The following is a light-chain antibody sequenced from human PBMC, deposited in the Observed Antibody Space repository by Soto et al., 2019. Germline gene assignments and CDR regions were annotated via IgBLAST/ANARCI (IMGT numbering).Light chain of an antibody. CDR1: SSDVGGYNY. J-gene: IGLJ3*02. V-gene: IGLV2-14*03. Sequence: QSALTQPASVSGSPGQSVTISSTGTSSDVGGYNYVSWYQHHPGKAPKLMIFDVGNRPSGVSNRFSGSKSGNTASLTISGLQPEDEADYYCSSYTSRSTLVFGGGTKLTVL. CDR3: SSYTSRSTLV. CDR2: DVG.